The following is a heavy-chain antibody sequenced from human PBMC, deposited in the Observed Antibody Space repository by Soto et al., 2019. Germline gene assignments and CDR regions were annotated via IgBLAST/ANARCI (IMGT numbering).Heavy chain of an antibody. D-gene: IGHD6-13*01. CDR1: GAPISSFN. CDR3: ARDRGEYTSSWFWYFSH. V-gene: IGHV4-4*07. CDR2: LNIAGTI. Sequence: SETLSLTCSVSGAPISSFNWNWVRQPAGKGPEWVGRLNIAGTINYNPSLKSRITMSMDTSKNQISLHLRSVTAADTAIYYCARDRGEYTSSWFWYFSHWGHGTLVTSPQ. J-gene: IGHJ2*01.